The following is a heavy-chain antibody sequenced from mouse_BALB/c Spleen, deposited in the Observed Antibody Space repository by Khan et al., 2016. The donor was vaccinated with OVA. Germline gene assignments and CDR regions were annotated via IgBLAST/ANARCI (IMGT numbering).Heavy chain of an antibody. D-gene: IGHD1-1*01. CDR3: AKFTPDYYSLDY. Sequence: VQLKESGPGLVAPSQSLSITCTVSGFSLTIYGLSWVRQPPGKGLEWLGVIWGDGATNYHSALISRLIITKDNSKSQVFLKLHSLQTDDTATYDCAKFTPDYYSLDYWGQGTSVTVSS. CDR2: IWGDGAT. V-gene: IGHV2-3*01. J-gene: IGHJ4*01. CDR1: GFSLTIYG.